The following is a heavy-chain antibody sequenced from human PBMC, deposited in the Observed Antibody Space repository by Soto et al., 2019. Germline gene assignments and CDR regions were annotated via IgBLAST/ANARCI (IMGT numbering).Heavy chain of an antibody. CDR2: ISYDGSNK. D-gene: IGHD4-4*01. CDR3: AKDWQYLSY. Sequence: SGGSLRLSCAASGFTFSSYGMHWVRQAPGKGLEWVAVISYDGSNKYYADSVKGRFTISRDNSKNTLYLQMNSLRAEDTAVYYCAKDWQYLSYWGQGTLVTVPS. CDR1: GFTFSSYG. V-gene: IGHV3-30*18. J-gene: IGHJ4*02.